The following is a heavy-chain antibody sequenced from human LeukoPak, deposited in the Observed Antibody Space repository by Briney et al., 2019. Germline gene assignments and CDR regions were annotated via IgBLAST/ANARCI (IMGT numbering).Heavy chain of an antibody. J-gene: IGHJ5*02. CDR3: ARHGWYVYNWFDP. D-gene: IGHD6-19*01. CDR2: ISAYNGNT. Sequence: ASVKVSCKASGYTFTGYYMHWVRQAPGQGLEWMGWISAYNGNTNYAQKLQGRVTMTTDTSTSTAYMELRSLRSDDTAVYYCARHGWYVYNWFDPWGQGTLVTVSS. V-gene: IGHV1-18*04. CDR1: GYTFTGYY.